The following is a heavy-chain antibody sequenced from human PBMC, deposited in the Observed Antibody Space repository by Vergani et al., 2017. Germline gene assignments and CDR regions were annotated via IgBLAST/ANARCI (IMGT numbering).Heavy chain of an antibody. J-gene: IGHJ6*03. D-gene: IGHD2-8*01. CDR3: ARSGYCAHGVCYMTYYYYMDV. CDR2: IKQDGSEK. Sequence: EVQLVESGGGLEQPGRSLRLSCRASGFTFTDYGISWVRQAPGKGLEWVANIKQDGSEKYYVDSVKGRFTISRDNANNLVYLQMSSVRADDTAVYYCARSGYCAHGVCYMTYYYYMDVWGKGTAVTVSS. CDR1: GFTFTDYG. V-gene: IGHV3-7*01.